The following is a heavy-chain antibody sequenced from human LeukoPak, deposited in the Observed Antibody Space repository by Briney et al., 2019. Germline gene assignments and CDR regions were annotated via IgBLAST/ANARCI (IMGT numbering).Heavy chain of an antibody. J-gene: IGHJ4*02. D-gene: IGHD2-15*01. V-gene: IGHV1-24*01. CDR2: FDPEDGET. Sequence: ASVKVSCKVSGYTLTELSMHWVRQAPGKGLEWMGGFDPEDGETIYAQKFQGRVTMTEDTSTDTAYMELSSLRSEDTAVYYYATGRDSYCSGGSCYDYWGQGTLVTVSS. CDR1: GYTLTELS. CDR3: ATGRDSYCSGGSCYDY.